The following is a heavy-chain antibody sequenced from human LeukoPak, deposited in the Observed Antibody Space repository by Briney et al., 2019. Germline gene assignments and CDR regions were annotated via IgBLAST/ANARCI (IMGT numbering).Heavy chain of an antibody. CDR2: ISYDGSNK. J-gene: IGHJ4*02. CDR3: AKGYYYDSSGYPDY. Sequence: GRSLRLSRAASGFTFSSYGMHWVRRAPGKGLEWVAVISYDGSNKYYADSVKGRFTISRDNSKNTLYLQMNSLRAEDTAVYYCAKGYYYDSSGYPDYWGQGTLVTVSS. CDR1: GFTFSSYG. V-gene: IGHV3-30*18. D-gene: IGHD3-22*01.